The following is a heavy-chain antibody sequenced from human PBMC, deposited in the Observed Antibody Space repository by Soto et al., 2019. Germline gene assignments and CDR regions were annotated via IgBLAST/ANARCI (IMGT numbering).Heavy chain of an antibody. CDR2: FIAMLGTP. V-gene: IGHV1-69*13. D-gene: IGHD5-18*01. CDR3: ARGAMANLDY. Sequence: SVKVSCKASGGTFGSQGIAWVRQAPGQGLEWMGGFIAMLGTPTYAKKVQGRATITADESLTSSYLELRSLRSEDTAVYFCARGAMANLDYWGQGTVVTVSS. CDR1: GGTFGSQG. J-gene: IGHJ4*02.